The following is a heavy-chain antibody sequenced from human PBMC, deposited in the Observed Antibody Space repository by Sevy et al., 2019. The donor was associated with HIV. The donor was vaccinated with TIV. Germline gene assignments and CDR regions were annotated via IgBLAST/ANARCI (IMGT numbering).Heavy chain of an antibody. CDR2: MYYSGST. CDR1: GGSISSSGSY. CDR3: ARHRDYVTMVRGIDQ. J-gene: IGHJ4*02. D-gene: IGHD3-10*01. Sequence: SESLSLTCTVSGGSISSSGSYWGWIRQPPGKGLEWIGSMYYSGSTYQSPSLKTRITISVDTSKNQFSLRLSSVIAADTAVYYCARHRDYVTMVRGIDQWGQGILVTVSS. V-gene: IGHV4-39*01.